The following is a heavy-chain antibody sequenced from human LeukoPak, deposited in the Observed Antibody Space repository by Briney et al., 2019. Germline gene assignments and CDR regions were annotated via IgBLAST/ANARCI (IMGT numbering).Heavy chain of an antibody. CDR1: GGSISSSRYY. D-gene: IGHD4/OR15-4a*01. Sequence: SETLSLTCTVSGGSISSSRYYWGWIRQPPGKGLAWIGSISYSWSTYYNSSLQSRLSISVDTSKNEFSLSLSSVTAADTAVYYCARHSDGGNYNDPFDIWGQGTIATVSS. CDR3: ARHSDGGNYNDPFDI. V-gene: IGHV4-39*01. CDR2: ISYSWST. J-gene: IGHJ3*02.